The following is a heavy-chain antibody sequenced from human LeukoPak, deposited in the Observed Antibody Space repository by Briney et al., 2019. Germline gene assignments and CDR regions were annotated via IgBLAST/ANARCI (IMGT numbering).Heavy chain of an antibody. CDR1: GFTFSSYG. D-gene: IGHD2-15*01. CDR3: ARAYCSGGSCSPYGDAFDI. V-gene: IGHV3-30*02. Sequence: GGSLRLSCAASGFTFSSYGMHWVRQAPGKGLEWVAFIRYDGSNKYYADSVKGRFTISRDNSKNTLYLQMNSLRAEDTAVYYCARAYCSGGSCSPYGDAFDIWGQGTMVTVSS. J-gene: IGHJ3*02. CDR2: IRYDGSNK.